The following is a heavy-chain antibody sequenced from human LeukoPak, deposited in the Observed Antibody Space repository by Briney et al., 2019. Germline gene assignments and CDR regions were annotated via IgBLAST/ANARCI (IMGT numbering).Heavy chain of an antibody. V-gene: IGHV3-7*01. D-gene: IGHD1-26*01. CDR3: ARAGSVGAVDC. CDR2: INQNGGET. Sequence: GGSLRLSCVAPGFTITTYWMSWVRQAPGKGLEWVANINQNGGETYYVDSVKGRFTISKDRATNSLCLQMNSLRADDTAVYFYARAGSVGAVDCWGQGTLVTVSS. CDR1: GFTITTYW. J-gene: IGHJ4*02.